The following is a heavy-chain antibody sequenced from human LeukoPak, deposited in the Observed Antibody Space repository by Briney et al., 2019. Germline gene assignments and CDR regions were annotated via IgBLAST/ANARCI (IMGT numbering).Heavy chain of an antibody. J-gene: IGHJ4*02. CDR3: AKYGSSGWYGDY. CDR2: IKQDGSEK. Sequence: PGGSLRLSCAASGFTFSSYWMTWVRQAPGKGLEWVANIKQDGSEKYYVDSVKGRFSISRDNAKNSLYLQMNSLRAEDTAVYYCAKYGSSGWYGDYWGQGTLVTVSS. CDR1: GFTFSSYW. D-gene: IGHD6-19*01. V-gene: IGHV3-7*01.